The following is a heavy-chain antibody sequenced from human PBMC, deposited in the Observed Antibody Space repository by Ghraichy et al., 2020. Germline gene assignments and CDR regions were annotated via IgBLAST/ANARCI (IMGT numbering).Heavy chain of an antibody. D-gene: IGHD2-8*01. CDR3: ARGYCTNGVCYTDLLSNWFDP. CDR1: GGSFSGYY. Sequence: SETLSLTCAVYGGSFSGYYWSWIRQPPGKGLEWIGEINHSGSTNYNPSLKSRVTISVDTSKNQFSLKLSSVTAADTAVYYCARGYCTNGVCYTDLLSNWFDPWGQGTLVTVSS. CDR2: INHSGST. J-gene: IGHJ5*02. V-gene: IGHV4-34*01.